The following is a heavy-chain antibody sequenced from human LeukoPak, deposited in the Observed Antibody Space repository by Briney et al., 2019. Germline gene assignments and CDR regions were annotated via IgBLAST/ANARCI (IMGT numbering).Heavy chain of an antibody. CDR1: VFTIDDAA. CDR3: AKDGASWNDGPAGIDY. CDR2: ISGDGGRT. Sequence: PGGSLRLSCAASVFTIDDAAMHWVRQVPGKGLEWVSLISGDGGRTYYADSVRGRFTISRDNSKDSLYLQMSSLRTEDTALYYWAKDGASWNDGPAGIDYWGQGTLVTVSS. V-gene: IGHV3-43*02. J-gene: IGHJ4*02. D-gene: IGHD1-1*01.